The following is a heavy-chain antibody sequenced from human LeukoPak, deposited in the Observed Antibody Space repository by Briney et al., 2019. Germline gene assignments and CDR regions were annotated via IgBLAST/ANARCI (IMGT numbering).Heavy chain of an antibody. CDR2: TYYSGST. CDR3: ARSSSYSSGWPSDK. J-gene: IGHJ4*02. CDR1: GGSMYSYY. Sequence: SETLSLTCTVSGGSMYSYYWSWIRQSPGRGLEWIGCTYYSGSTYYAPSLKSRVTISVDTSKNQFSLKMTSVPAADTAVYYCARSSSYSSGWPSDKWGQGTLVTVSS. D-gene: IGHD6-19*01. V-gene: IGHV4-59*01.